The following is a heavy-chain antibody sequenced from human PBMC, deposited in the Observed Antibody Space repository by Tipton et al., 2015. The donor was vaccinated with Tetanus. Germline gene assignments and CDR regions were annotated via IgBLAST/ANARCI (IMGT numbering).Heavy chain of an antibody. D-gene: IGHD3-3*01. CDR3: ARGLPRESFYLDY. CDR1: GGSVRGGDYQ. CDR2: ISYSGST. V-gene: IGHV4-61*08. Sequence: GLVKPSETLSLTCSVSGGSVRGGDYQWNWIRQSPGKGLEWLAYISYSGSTNSNYDLRSRITISRDTSKNQFSLKLTSVTAADTAIYYCARGLPRESFYLDYWGQGKQVTVSS. J-gene: IGHJ4*02.